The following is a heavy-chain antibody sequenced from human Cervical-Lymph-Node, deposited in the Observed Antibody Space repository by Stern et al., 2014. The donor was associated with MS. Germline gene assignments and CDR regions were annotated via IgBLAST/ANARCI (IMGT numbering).Heavy chain of an antibody. V-gene: IGHV3-33*01. CDR2: IWYAGSNK. CDR3: ARDNDIVVLPAALDY. CDR1: GFTFSSYG. J-gene: IGHJ4*02. D-gene: IGHD2-2*01. Sequence: VQLVESGGGVVQPGRSLRLSCAASGFTFSSYGMHWVRQAPGKGLEWVAVIWYAGSNKYYAVSVKGRFTISRDNSKNTLYLQMNTLRAEDTAVYYCARDNDIVVLPAALDYWGQGTLVTVSS.